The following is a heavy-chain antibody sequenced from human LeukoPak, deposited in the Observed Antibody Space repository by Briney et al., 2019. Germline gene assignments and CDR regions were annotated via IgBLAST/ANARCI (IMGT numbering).Heavy chain of an antibody. J-gene: IGHJ4*02. V-gene: IGHV3-21*01. Sequence: TGGSLRLSCAASGFTFSSMNWVRQAPGKGLEWVSSISSSSSYIYYADSVKGRFTISRDNAKNSLYLQMNSLRAEDTAVYYCARSGPTGTLFDYWGQGTLVTVSS. D-gene: IGHD1-1*01. CDR1: GFTFSS. CDR3: ARSGPTGTLFDY. CDR2: ISSSSSYI.